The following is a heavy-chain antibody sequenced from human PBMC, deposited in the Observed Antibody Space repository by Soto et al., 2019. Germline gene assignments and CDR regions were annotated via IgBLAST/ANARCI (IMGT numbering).Heavy chain of an antibody. CDR1: GFTFSSYA. Sequence: EVQLLESGGGLVQPGGSLRLSCVASGFTFSSYAMSWVRQAPGKGLEWVSAISGSGGSTYYADSVKGRFTISRDNSKNTLYMQMNRLRAEDTAVYYCAKDPRGMATIPLHYWGQGTLVTVYS. D-gene: IGHD5-12*01. CDR2: ISGSGGST. V-gene: IGHV3-23*01. J-gene: IGHJ4*02. CDR3: AKDPRGMATIPLHY.